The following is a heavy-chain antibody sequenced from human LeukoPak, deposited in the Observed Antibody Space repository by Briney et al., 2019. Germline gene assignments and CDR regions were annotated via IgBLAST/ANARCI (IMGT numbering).Heavy chain of an antibody. Sequence: SETLSLTCTVSGGSISNYYWSWIRQPPGKGLEWIGYIYYSGSTNYNPSLKSRVTISVDTSKNQFSLKLSSVTAADTAVYYCARHRSYYYGSGSYPYFDYWGQGTLVTVSS. V-gene: IGHV4-59*08. D-gene: IGHD3-10*01. CDR2: IYYSGST. CDR3: ARHRSYYYGSGSYPYFDY. CDR1: GGSISNYY. J-gene: IGHJ4*02.